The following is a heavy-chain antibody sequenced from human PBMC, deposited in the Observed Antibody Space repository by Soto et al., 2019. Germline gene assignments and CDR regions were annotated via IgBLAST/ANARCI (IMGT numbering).Heavy chain of an antibody. J-gene: IGHJ4*02. V-gene: IGHV6-1*01. Sequence: KQSQTLSLTCAISGDSVSSNSAAWNWIRQSPSSGLEWLGRTYYRSKWYNDYAVSVKSRITINPDTSKNQFYLQLNSVTPEETAVYYCAREMRIAARGLDYWCQGTMVTVSS. CDR3: AREMRIAARGLDY. CDR2: TYYRSKWYN. D-gene: IGHD6-6*01. CDR1: GDSVSSNSAA.